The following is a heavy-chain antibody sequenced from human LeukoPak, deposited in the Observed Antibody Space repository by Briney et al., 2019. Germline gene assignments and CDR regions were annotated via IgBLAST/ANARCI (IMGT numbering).Heavy chain of an antibody. CDR2: ISGSGGST. Sequence: GGSLRLSCAASGFTFSSCAMSWVRQAPGKGLEWVSAISGSGGSTYYADTVKGRFTISRDNSKNTLYLQMNSLRAEDTAVYYCAKDWDILTGYYRGFDYWGQGTLVTVSS. CDR1: GFTFSSCA. J-gene: IGHJ4*02. V-gene: IGHV3-23*01. D-gene: IGHD3-9*01. CDR3: AKDWDILTGYYRGFDY.